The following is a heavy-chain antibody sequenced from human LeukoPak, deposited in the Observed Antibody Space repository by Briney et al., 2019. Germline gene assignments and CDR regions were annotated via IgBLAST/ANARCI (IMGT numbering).Heavy chain of an antibody. CDR3: ARERNYGDYNWIDP. CDR2: IYYTGTT. Sequence: SQTLSLTCTVSGGSISSGGWYWSWIRQHPGKGLEWIGYIYYTGTTSYNPSLKSRVTISVDTSKNQFSLKLTSVTAADTAVYFCARERNYGDYNWIDPWGQGTLVTVSS. V-gene: IGHV4-31*02. CDR1: GGSISSGGWY. D-gene: IGHD4-17*01. J-gene: IGHJ5*02.